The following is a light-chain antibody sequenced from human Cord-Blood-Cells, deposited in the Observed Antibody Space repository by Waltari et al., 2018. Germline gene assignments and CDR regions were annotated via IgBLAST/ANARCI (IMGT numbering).Light chain of an antibody. CDR3: SSYTSSSTLV. V-gene: IGLV2-14*01. J-gene: IGLJ3*02. CDR1: SSAVGVYDY. Sequence: QAALPQPASASGPAGQSRTIACTGTSSAVGVYDYVSWYQQHPGKAPKLRIYDVSNRPSGVSNRFSGSKSGNTASLTISGLQAEDEADYYCSSYTSSSTLVFGGGTKLTVL. CDR2: DVS.